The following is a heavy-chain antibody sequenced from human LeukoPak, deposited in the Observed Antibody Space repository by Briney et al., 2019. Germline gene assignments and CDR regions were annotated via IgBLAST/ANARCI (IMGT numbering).Heavy chain of an antibody. CDR3: ARDPESSFLEYGMDV. V-gene: IGHV1-46*01. CDR1: GYTFTSYY. J-gene: IGHJ6*02. Sequence: GASVKVSCKASGYTFTSYYMHWVRQAPGQGLEWMGIINPSGGSTSYAQKFQGRVTITRDTSASTAYMELSSLRSEDTAVYYCARDPESSFLEYGMDVWGQGTTVTVSS. CDR2: INPSGGST. D-gene: IGHD3-3*01.